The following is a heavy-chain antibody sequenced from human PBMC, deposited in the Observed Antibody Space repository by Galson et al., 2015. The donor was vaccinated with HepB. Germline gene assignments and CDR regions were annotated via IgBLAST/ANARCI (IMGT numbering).Heavy chain of an antibody. CDR3: ARYETGGSYNWFDP. D-gene: IGHD1-14*01. V-gene: IGHV1-69*13. CDR2: IIPIFGTA. J-gene: IGHJ5*02. CDR1: GGTFSSYA. Sequence: SVKVSCKASGGTFSSYAISWVRQAPGQGLEWMGGIIPIFGTANYAQKFQGRVTITADESTSTAHMELSSLRSEDTAVYYCARYETGGSYNWFDPWGQGTLVTVSS.